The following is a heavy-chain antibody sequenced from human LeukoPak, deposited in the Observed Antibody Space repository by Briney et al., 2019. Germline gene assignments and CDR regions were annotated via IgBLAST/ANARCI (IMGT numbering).Heavy chain of an antibody. V-gene: IGHV3-53*04. Sequence: GGSLRLSCAASGFTVSTNCMTWVRQAPGKGLEWVSTIYSGGTTYYADSVMGRFTISRHNSRNTLYLQMNSLRAEDTAVYYCARVDTVMAYYFDLWGQGTLLTVSS. CDR2: IYSGGTT. CDR1: GFTVSTNC. CDR3: ARVDTVMAYYFDL. D-gene: IGHD5-18*01. J-gene: IGHJ4*02.